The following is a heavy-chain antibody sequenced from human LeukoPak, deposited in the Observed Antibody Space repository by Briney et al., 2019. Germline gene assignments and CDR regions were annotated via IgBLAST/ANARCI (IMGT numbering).Heavy chain of an antibody. CDR1: GFTFSSYA. V-gene: IGHV3-30*04. Sequence: GRSLRLSCAASGFTFSSYAMHWVRQAPGKGLEWVAVISYDGSNKYYADSVKGRFTISRDNSKNTLYLQMNSLRAEDTAVYYCARDRVATIDPPFDHWGQGTLVTVSS. CDR2: ISYDGSNK. D-gene: IGHD5-12*01. J-gene: IGHJ4*02. CDR3: ARDRVATIDPPFDH.